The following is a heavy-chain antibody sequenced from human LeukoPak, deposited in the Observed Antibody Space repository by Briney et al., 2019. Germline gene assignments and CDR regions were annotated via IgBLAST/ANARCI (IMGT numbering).Heavy chain of an antibody. Sequence: PSETLSLSCTVSGGTISNYYWNWLRQPPGKGLEWIGYIYYSGSTNYNPSLKSRVTMSLDTSKNQFSLRLTSVTAADTAVYYCARGFDSISTYFDYWGQGTLVTVSS. J-gene: IGHJ4*02. CDR2: IYYSGST. CDR1: GGTISNYY. V-gene: IGHV4-59*01. D-gene: IGHD5-12*01. CDR3: ARGFDSISTYFDY.